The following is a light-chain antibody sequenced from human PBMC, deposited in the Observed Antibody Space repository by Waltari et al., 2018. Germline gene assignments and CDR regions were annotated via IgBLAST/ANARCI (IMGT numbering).Light chain of an antibody. J-gene: IGLJ3*02. CDR1: ANDVGGYTY. V-gene: IGLV2-14*03. CDR2: DVS. CDR3: CSFTSSSTWV. Sequence: QSALTQPASVSGSPGQSITISCTGTANDVGGYTYVSWYQQHPGKAPKLIIFDVSSRPSGISNRFSGSKFGNTASLTISGVQPEDEADYYCCSFTSSSTWVFGGGTKLTVL.